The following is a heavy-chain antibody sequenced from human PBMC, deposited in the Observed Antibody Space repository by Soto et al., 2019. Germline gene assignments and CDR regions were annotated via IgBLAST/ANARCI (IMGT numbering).Heavy chain of an antibody. CDR1: GYTFTSYV. V-gene: IGHV1-18*01. Sequence: GASVKVSCKASGYTFTSYVISWVRQAPGQGLEWMGWISAYNGNTNYAQKLQGRVTMTTDTSTSTAYMELRSLRPDDTAVYYCARLCIAAAGSSFDYWGQGTLVTVSS. CDR3: ARLCIAAAGSSFDY. D-gene: IGHD6-13*01. J-gene: IGHJ4*02. CDR2: ISAYNGNT.